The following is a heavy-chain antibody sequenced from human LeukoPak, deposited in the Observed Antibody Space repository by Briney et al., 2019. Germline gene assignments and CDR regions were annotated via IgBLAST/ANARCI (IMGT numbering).Heavy chain of an antibody. Sequence: GESLKISCKASRYSFTSYWIAWVRQMPGKGPECMGIIDPGDSDTRYSPSFQGQVTISVDRSITTAFLHWSSLKASDTAIYYCAREYVGAFDLWGQGTLVTASS. CDR1: RYSFTSYW. V-gene: IGHV5-51*01. D-gene: IGHD1-26*01. CDR3: AREYVGAFDL. J-gene: IGHJ4*02. CDR2: IDPGDSDT.